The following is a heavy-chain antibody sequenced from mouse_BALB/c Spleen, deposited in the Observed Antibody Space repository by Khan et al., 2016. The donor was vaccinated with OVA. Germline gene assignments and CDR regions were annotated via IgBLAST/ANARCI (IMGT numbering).Heavy chain of an antibody. J-gene: IGHJ2*01. CDR1: GNTFSTYW. CDR2: ILPGSGST. CDR3: ARVNSGSRDYFDN. Sequence: QMQLEESGADLMKPGASVKISCKVTGNTFSTYWIEWIKKRPGHGLEWIGEILPGSGSTNCNEKFKGKATFTADTSSNTAYMQLSSLTSEDSAVYYCARVNSGSRDYFDNGGQGTTLTVSS. V-gene: IGHV1-9*01. D-gene: IGHD1-1*01.